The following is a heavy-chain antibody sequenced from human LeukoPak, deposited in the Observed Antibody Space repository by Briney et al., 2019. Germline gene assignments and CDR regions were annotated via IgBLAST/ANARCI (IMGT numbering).Heavy chain of an antibody. D-gene: IGHD4-17*01. V-gene: IGHV6-1*01. Sequence: SQTLSLTCAISGDSVSSNSVAWSWIRQSPSRGLEWLGRTYYRSKWYDDYAVSVKSRISIKPDTSTNQFSLQLASVTPEDTAVYYCARDSTVTTGDRYWFDPWGQGTLVTVSS. CDR3: ARDSTVTTGDRYWFDP. J-gene: IGHJ5*02. CDR1: GDSVSSNSVA. CDR2: TYYRSKWYD.